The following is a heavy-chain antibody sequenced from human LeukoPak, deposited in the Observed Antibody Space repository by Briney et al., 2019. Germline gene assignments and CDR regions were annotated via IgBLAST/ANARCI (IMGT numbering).Heavy chain of an antibody. CDR3: AGADIVVVPAAMRFDP. CDR2: IYYSGST. CDR1: GGSISSYY. J-gene: IGHJ5*02. Sequence: PSETLSLTCTVSGGSISSYYWSWIRQTPGKGLEWIGYIYYSGSTNYNPSLKSRVTISVDTSKNQFSLKLSSVTAADTAVYYCAGADIVVVPAAMRFDPWGQGTLVTVSS. V-gene: IGHV4-59*08. D-gene: IGHD2-2*01.